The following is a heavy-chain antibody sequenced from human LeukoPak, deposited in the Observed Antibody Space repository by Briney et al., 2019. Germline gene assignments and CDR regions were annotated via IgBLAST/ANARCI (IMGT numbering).Heavy chain of an antibody. Sequence: GGSLRLSCAASGFTFSTYEMNWVRQAPGKGLEWVSYITDSGRTIYYADSVKGRFTISRDNSKNTLYLQMNSLRAEDTAVYYCAKLGAAAGFDYWGQGTLVTVSS. V-gene: IGHV3-48*03. CDR3: AKLGAAAGFDY. D-gene: IGHD6-13*01. CDR2: ITDSGRTI. CDR1: GFTFSTYE. J-gene: IGHJ4*02.